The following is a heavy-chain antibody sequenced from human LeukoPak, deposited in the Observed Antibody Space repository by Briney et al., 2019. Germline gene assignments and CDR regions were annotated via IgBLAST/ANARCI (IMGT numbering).Heavy chain of an antibody. J-gene: IGHJ4*02. D-gene: IGHD5-24*01. CDR2: IYTSGST. CDR1: GGSISSGSYY. Sequence: SQTLSLTCTVSGGSISSGSYYWSWIRQPAGKGLEWIGRIYTSGSTNYNPSLKSRVTISVDTSKNQFSLKLSSVTAADTAVYYCARERDGYNSDFDYWGQGTLVTVSS. V-gene: IGHV4-61*02. CDR3: ARERDGYNSDFDY.